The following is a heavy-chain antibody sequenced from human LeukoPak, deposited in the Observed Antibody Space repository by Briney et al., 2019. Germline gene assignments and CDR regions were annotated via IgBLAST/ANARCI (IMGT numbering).Heavy chain of an antibody. V-gene: IGHV1-18*01. J-gene: IGHJ6*02. CDR2: ISAYNGNT. Sequence: ASVKVSCKASGYTFTSYGISWVRQAPGRGLEWMGWISAYNGNTNYAQKLQGRVTMTTDTSTSTAYMELRSLRSDDTAVYYCARVPYCSSTSCYAAALYYYYYYGMDVWGQGTTVTVSS. CDR1: GYTFTSYG. CDR3: ARVPYCSSTSCYAAALYYYYYYGMDV. D-gene: IGHD2-2*01.